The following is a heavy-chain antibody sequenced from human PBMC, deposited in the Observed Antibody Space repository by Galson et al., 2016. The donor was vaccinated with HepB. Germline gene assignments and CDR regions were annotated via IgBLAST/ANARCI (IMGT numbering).Heavy chain of an antibody. V-gene: IGHV2-5*02. CDR2: IYWDDDK. Sequence: PALVKPTQTLTLTCTFSGFSLSTTGKGVGWIRQSPGKALEWLAHIYWDDDKRYSPSLENRITITKDTSRNRVVLTMSNMAPVDTGTYYCARHDYTGHFDYWGPGTLVTVSS. J-gene: IGHJ4*02. CDR3: ARHDYTGHFDY. D-gene: IGHD3-16*01. CDR1: GFSLSTTGKG.